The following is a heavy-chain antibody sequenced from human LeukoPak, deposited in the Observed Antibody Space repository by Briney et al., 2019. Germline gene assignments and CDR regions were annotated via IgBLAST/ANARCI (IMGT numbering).Heavy chain of an antibody. CDR2: ISYSGNT. Sequence: SETLSLSCSVSGGSIRNYYWSWIRQPPGKGLEWIGYISYSGNTNYNPSLKSRLTISVDLSTNQFSLKLTSVTGADTAVYYCAGHSSWSKDLNNGGQETRVTVPS. CDR3: AGHSSWSKDLNN. J-gene: IGHJ4*02. V-gene: IGHV4-59*08. CDR1: GGSIRNYY. D-gene: IGHD6-13*01.